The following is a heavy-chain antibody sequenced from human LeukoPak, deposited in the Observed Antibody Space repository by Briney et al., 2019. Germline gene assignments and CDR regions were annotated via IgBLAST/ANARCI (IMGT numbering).Heavy chain of an antibody. V-gene: IGHV4-39*01. J-gene: IGHJ4*02. CDR3: ARRVFLWFGESQYYFDY. D-gene: IGHD3-10*01. CDR2: IYYRGST. CDR1: GGSLSNSDYY. Sequence: PSETLSLTCTVSGGSLSNSDYYWGWIRPPPGKGLEWIGSIYYRGSTYYSPSLGSRVSLSVDTSKNQFSLKLSSVTAVDTAVYYCARRVFLWFGESQYYFDYWGQGTLVTVSS.